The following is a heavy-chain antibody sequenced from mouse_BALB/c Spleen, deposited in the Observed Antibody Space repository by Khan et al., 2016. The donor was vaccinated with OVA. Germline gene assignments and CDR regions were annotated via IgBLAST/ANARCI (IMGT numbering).Heavy chain of an antibody. D-gene: IGHD3-2*02. V-gene: IGHV1S132*01. J-gene: IGHJ2*01. CDR1: GYIFTSYW. CDR2: IYPGTDNT. CDR3: AREEALYYFDY. Sequence: QVQLQQSGAELVRPGASVKLSCKTSGYIFTSYWIHWVKQRSGQGLEWIARIYPGTDNTYYNEKLKDKATLTADKSSSTAYTQLNSLKSEDPAVSFCAREEALYYFDYWGQGTTLTVSS.